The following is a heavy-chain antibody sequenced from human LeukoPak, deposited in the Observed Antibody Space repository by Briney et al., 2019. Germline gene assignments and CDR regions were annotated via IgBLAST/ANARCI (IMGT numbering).Heavy chain of an antibody. CDR1: GGSFSGYH. D-gene: IGHD6-13*01. CDR2: INHSGST. Sequence: SETLSLTCAVYGGSFSGYHWSWIRQPPGKGLEWIGEINHSGSTNYNPSLKSRVTISVDTSKNQFSLKLSSVTAADTAVYYCATTGYSSSWTRRPPYYFDYWGQGTLVTVSS. V-gene: IGHV4-34*01. J-gene: IGHJ4*02. CDR3: ATTGYSSSWTRRPPYYFDY.